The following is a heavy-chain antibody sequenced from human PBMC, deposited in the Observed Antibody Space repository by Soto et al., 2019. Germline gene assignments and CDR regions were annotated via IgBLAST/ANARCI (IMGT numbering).Heavy chain of an antibody. V-gene: IGHV4-59*08. J-gene: IGHJ6*01. D-gene: IGHD3-10*01. CDR2: VYYTGST. CDR1: SGPSRSHN. Sequence: QVQLQQSGPGLVKPSETLSLTCTVSSGPSRSHNWGWIRQPPGRGLEWIGYVYYTGSTSYNPSLKSRVTIAAGTYTNHSSLTVSSVTAAATAVYYCVRQGIGDLHGLVDVWGQGTTVSVSS. CDR3: VRQGIGDLHGLVDV.